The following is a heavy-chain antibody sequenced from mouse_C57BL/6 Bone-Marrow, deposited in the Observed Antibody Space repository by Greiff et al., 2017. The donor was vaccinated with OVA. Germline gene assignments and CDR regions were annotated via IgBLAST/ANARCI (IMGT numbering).Heavy chain of an antibody. D-gene: IGHD1-1*02. V-gene: IGHV1-80*01. CDR2: IYPGDGDT. CDR3: ARTQLGAWFAY. J-gene: IGHJ2*01. CDR1: GYAFSSYW. Sequence: VQVVESGAELVKPGASVKISCKASGYAFSSYWMNWVKQRPGKGLEWIGQIYPGDGDTNYNGKFKGKATLTADKSSSTAYMQLSSLTSEDSAVYFCARTQLGAWFAYWGQGTTLTVSS.